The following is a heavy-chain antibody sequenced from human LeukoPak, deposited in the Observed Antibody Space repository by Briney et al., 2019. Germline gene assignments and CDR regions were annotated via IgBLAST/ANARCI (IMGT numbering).Heavy chain of an antibody. CDR2: IYYTGSN. D-gene: IGHD4-23*01. J-gene: IGHJ4*02. CDR1: GVSISSSSYY. V-gene: IGHV4-39*01. Sequence: PSETLSRTCTVSGVSISSSSYYWGWIRQPPGKGLEWIGSIYYTGSNYYNPSLKSRVTISIDTSKSQFSLKLSSVTAADTAVYYCARQRGYGGNSCFDSWGQGTLVTVSS. CDR3: ARQRGYGGNSCFDS.